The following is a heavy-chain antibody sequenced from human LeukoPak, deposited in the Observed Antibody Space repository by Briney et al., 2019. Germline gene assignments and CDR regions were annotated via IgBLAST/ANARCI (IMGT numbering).Heavy chain of an antibody. J-gene: IGHJ5*02. V-gene: IGHV1-18*01. CDR1: GYTFTSYG. Sequence: ASVKVSCKASGYTFTSYGISWVRQAPGQGLEWMGWISAYNGNTNYAQKLQGRVTMTTDTSTSTACMELRSLRSEDTAVYYCAREDSGNWFDPWGQGTLVTVSS. D-gene: IGHD3-10*01. CDR2: ISAYNGNT. CDR3: AREDSGNWFDP.